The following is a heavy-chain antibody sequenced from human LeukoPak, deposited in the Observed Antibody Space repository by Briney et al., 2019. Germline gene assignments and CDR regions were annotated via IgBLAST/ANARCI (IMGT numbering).Heavy chain of an antibody. CDR2: ISGSGGNT. D-gene: IGHD4-23*01. CDR3: AKGNGGNSGEYFYYGMDV. V-gene: IGHV3-23*01. Sequence: GGSLRLSCAASRFTFSSYAMTWVHQAPGKGLEWVSAISGSGGNTYYADSVKGRFTISRDNSKNTLYLQMNSLRAEDTAVYYCAKGNGGNSGEYFYYGMDVWGQGTTVTVSS. CDR1: RFTFSSYA. J-gene: IGHJ6*02.